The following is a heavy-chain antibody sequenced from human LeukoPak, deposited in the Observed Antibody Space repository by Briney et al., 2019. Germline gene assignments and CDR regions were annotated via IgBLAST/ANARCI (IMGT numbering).Heavy chain of an antibody. Sequence: SETLSLTCAVYGGSFSGYYWSWIRQPPGKGLEWIGEINHSGSTNYNPSLKSRVTISVDTSKNQFSLKLSSVTAADTAVYYCAREGIQLWSFFDYWGQGTLVTVSS. J-gene: IGHJ4*02. D-gene: IGHD5-18*01. CDR1: GGSFSGYY. CDR3: AREGIQLWSFFDY. V-gene: IGHV4-34*01. CDR2: INHSGST.